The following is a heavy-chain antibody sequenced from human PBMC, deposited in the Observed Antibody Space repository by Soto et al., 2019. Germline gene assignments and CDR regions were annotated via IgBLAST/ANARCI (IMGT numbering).Heavy chain of an antibody. D-gene: IGHD3-10*01. V-gene: IGHV5-10-1*01. Sequence: GESLKISCKGSGYSFTIYWISWVRQMPGKGLEWMGRIDPSDSYTNYSPSFQGHVTISADRSISTAYLQWSSLKASDTAMYYCARNFYGSGSFYHWGQGTLVTVS. CDR1: GYSFTIYW. CDR3: ARNFYGSGSFYH. J-gene: IGHJ5*02. CDR2: IDPSDSYT.